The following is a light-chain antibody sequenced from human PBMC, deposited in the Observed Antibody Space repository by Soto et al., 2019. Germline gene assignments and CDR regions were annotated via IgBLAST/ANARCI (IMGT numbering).Light chain of an antibody. Sequence: EIVMTQSPATLSVSPGERATLSCRASQSVSSNLAWYHQNPDQAPRLLIYGASTRAAGIPARFSGSGSGTEVTLTISSLQSEEFAVYYCQQYNNWTQTFGQGTQLEIK. CDR3: QQYNNWTQT. V-gene: IGKV3-15*01. CDR1: QSVSSN. J-gene: IGKJ2*01. CDR2: GAS.